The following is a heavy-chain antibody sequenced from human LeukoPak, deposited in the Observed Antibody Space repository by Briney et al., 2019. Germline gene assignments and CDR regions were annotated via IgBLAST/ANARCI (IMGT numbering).Heavy chain of an antibody. Sequence: SETLSLTCTVSGGSISSYYWSWIRQPPGKGLEWIGYIYYSGSTNYNPSLKSRVTISVDTSKNQFSLKLSSVTAADTAVNYCARHTVTTSFDYWGQGTLVTVSS. V-gene: IGHV4-59*01. J-gene: IGHJ4*02. D-gene: IGHD4-17*01. CDR1: GGSISSYY. CDR2: IYYSGST. CDR3: ARHTVTTSFDY.